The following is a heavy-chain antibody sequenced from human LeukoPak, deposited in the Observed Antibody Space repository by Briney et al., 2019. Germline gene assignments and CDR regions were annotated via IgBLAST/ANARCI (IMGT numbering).Heavy chain of an antibody. Sequence: GGSLRLSCVASGFTFSSYSMNWVRQAPGKGLEWVSSISSSSSYIYYADSVKGRFTISRDNAKNSLYLQMNSLRAEDTAVYYCASLPWLVRWVYYWGQGTLVTVSS. CDR2: ISSSSSYI. CDR3: ASLPWLVRWVYY. CDR1: GFTFSSYS. J-gene: IGHJ4*02. D-gene: IGHD6-19*01. V-gene: IGHV3-21*01.